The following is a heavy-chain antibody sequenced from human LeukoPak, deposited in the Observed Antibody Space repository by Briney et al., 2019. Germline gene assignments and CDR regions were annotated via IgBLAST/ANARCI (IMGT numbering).Heavy chain of an antibody. CDR3: TRGRAYYDSTGYYY. V-gene: IGHV4-59*01. J-gene: IGHJ4*02. CDR2: TCYSGNT. Sequence: PSETLSLTCAVSGGSFSGYYWTWIRQSPGKGLEWIGHTCYSGNTNYNPSLKSRVTISIDTSKNQFSLKLSSVTAADTAVYYCTRGRAYYDSTGYYYWGRGILVTVSS. CDR1: GGSFSGYY. D-gene: IGHD3-22*01.